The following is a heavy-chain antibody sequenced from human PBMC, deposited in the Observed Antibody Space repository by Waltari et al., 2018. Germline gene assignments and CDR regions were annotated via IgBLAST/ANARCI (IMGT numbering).Heavy chain of an antibody. Sequence: QVQLQESGPGLVTPSETLSLTCSVSGYSISSGYYWGWIRQPPGKGLEWIGSVYHSGSTYYNPSLIGRAAISVDTSENQLSLKLSSVTAAETAVYYCVRDRIGGTYHYFDSWSQGTLVTVSS. D-gene: IGHD1-7*01. CDR2: VYHSGST. CDR1: GYSISSGYY. V-gene: IGHV4-38-2*02. CDR3: VRDRIGGTYHYFDS. J-gene: IGHJ4*02.